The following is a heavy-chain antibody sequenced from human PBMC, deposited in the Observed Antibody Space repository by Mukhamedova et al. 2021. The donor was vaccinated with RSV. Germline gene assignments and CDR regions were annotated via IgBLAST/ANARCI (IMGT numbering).Heavy chain of an antibody. D-gene: IGHD5-24*01. CDR3: AREGMATSHFDY. J-gene: IGHJ4*02. V-gene: IGHV3-74*01. Sequence: GLVWVSRINNDGSSTNYADSVKGRFTISRDNAKNTLYLQMNSLRAEDTAVYFCAREGMATSHFDYWGQGTSVTVSS. CDR2: INNDGSST.